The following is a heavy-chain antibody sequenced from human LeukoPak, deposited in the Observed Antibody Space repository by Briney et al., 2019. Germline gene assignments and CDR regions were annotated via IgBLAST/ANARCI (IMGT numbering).Heavy chain of an antibody. J-gene: IGHJ3*01. Sequence: SETLSLTCTVSGGSISSYYWGWTRQPQGKVLEWVRYTFSIGSTKYNPSIKSRVTISIDTSKRQFSLRLNSVTAADTAVYYRARLVARTTFFGVVNGGTIDFWGQGTMVTVSS. CDR2: TFSIGST. D-gene: IGHD3-3*01. CDR1: GGSISSYY. V-gene: IGHV4-59*08. CDR3: ARLVARTTFFGVVNGGTIDF.